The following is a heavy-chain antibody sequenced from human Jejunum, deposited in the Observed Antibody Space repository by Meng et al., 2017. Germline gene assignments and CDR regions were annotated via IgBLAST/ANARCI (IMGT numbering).Heavy chain of an antibody. CDR3: ARDLLGPAIAATGWFDP. J-gene: IGHJ5*02. CDR2: IHHTGNI. V-gene: IGHV4-4*02. D-gene: IGHD6-13*01. Sequence: VELEGSGPGRVKRSGTLSLTVTVSGASISDNSCWSWVRQAHGKGMEWIGEIHHTGNINYNPSLKSRVTMSLDKPKNQFSLEVTSVTASDTAVYYCARDLLGPAIAATGWFDPWGQGTLVTVSS. CDR1: GASISDNSC.